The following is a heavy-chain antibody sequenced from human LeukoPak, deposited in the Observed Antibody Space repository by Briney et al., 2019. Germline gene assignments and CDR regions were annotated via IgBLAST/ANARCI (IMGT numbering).Heavy chain of an antibody. CDR2: ISCDGSNK. V-gene: IGHV3-30-3*01. CDR3: ARWDRKWELLFGLTEYYYGMDV. D-gene: IGHD1-26*01. Sequence: QPGRSLRLSCAASGFTFSSYAMHWVRQAPGKGLEWVAVISCDGSNKYYADSVKGRFTISRDNSKNTLYLQMNSLRAEDTAVYYCARWDRKWELLFGLTEYYYGMDVWGQGTTVTVSS. J-gene: IGHJ6*02. CDR1: GFTFSSYA.